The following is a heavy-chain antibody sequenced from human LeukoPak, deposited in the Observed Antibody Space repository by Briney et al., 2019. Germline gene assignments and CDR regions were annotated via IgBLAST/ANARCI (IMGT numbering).Heavy chain of an antibody. Sequence: ASVKVSCKASGYTFTSYYMHWVRQAPGQGLEWMGWISAYNGNTNYAQKLQGRVTMTTDTSTSTAYMELRSLRSDDTAVYYCARALYDSSGYYPGYWGQGTLVTVSS. CDR1: GYTFTSYY. D-gene: IGHD3-22*01. V-gene: IGHV1-18*04. CDR3: ARALYDSSGYYPGY. J-gene: IGHJ4*02. CDR2: ISAYNGNT.